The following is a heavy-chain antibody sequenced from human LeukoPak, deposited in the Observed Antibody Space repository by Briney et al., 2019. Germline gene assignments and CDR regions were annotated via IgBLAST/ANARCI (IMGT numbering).Heavy chain of an antibody. Sequence: GGSLRLSCAASGFTFSSYEMNWVRQPPGKGLEWVSYISDSGGIIHYADSVKGRFTISRDNAKNSLYLHMNSLRAEDTAVYYCARGVTMVRGVINYWGQGTLVTVSS. CDR1: GFTFSSYE. J-gene: IGHJ4*02. CDR2: ISDSGGII. CDR3: ARGVTMVRGVINY. V-gene: IGHV3-48*03. D-gene: IGHD3-10*01.